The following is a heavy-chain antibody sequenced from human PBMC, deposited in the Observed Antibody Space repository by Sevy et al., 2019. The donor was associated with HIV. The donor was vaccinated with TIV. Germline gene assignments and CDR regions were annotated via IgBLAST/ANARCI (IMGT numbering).Heavy chain of an antibody. CDR1: EFRLSNYA. CDR2: ISGSGGSS. CDR3: TKDRNYDNSFFDY. Sequence: GGSLRLSCVASEFRLSNYAMNWVRQAPGKGLEWVSGISGSGGSSYYADSVKGRFTISRDNSKNTLYLQMNSLRAEDAAMYYGTKDRNYDNSFFDYWGQGILVTVSS. J-gene: IGHJ4*02. D-gene: IGHD3-22*01. V-gene: IGHV3-23*01.